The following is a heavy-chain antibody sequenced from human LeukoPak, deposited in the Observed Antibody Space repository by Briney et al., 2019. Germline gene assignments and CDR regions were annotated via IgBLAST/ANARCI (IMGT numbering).Heavy chain of an antibody. CDR2: INHSGST. V-gene: IGHV4-34*01. J-gene: IGHJ4*02. Sequence: SSETLSLTCAVYGGSFSGYYWSWIRQPPGKGLEWIGEINHSGSTNHSPSLKSRVTISVDTSKNQFSLKLSSVTAADTAVYYCARVNYYDSSGLDYWGQGTLVTVSS. CDR3: ARVNYYDSSGLDY. D-gene: IGHD3-22*01. CDR1: GGSFSGYY.